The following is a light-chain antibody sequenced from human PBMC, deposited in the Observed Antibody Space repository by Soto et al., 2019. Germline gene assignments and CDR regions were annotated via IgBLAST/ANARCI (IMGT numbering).Light chain of an antibody. V-gene: IGLV2-23*02. CDR2: EVS. J-gene: IGLJ1*01. Sequence: QSALTQPASVSGSPGQSITISCTGTSSDVGSYNLVSWYQQHPGKAPKLIISEVSKRPSGVSNRFSGSKSGNTASLTISGLQAEDEADYYCCSYAGSYTFEVFGTGTKFTVL. CDR3: CSYAGSYTFEV. CDR1: SSDVGSYNL.